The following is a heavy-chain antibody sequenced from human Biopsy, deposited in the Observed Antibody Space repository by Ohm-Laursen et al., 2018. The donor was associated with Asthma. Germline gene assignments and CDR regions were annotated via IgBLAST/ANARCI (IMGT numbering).Heavy chain of an antibody. Sequence: TLSLTCTVSGGSINIGDYYWSWIRQHPVKGLEWIGHIYYSGSTYYNPSLKSRVSISLDTSKNQFSLKLSSVTAADTAVYYCARGRSGDWLYYFDYWGQGALVTVSS. CDR2: IYYSGST. CDR3: ARGRSGDWLYYFDY. CDR1: GGSINIGDYY. D-gene: IGHD2-21*01. J-gene: IGHJ4*02. V-gene: IGHV4-31*03.